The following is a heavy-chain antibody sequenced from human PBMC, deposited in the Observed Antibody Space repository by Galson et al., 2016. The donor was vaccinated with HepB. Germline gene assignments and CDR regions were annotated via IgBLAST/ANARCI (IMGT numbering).Heavy chain of an antibody. CDR1: GDTFRDKT. CDR2: IIPIFETA. V-gene: IGHV1-69*13. CDR3: ARVATSDCSSSNCSAGDFEY. Sequence: SVKVSCKASGDTFRDKTFSWVRQAPGQGLEWMGGIIPIFETADYAPKFQGRLTLTADESTTTVYMELSSLRSDDTAVYYCARVATSDCSSSNCSAGDFEYWGQGSLVTVSS. J-gene: IGHJ4*02. D-gene: IGHD2-2*01.